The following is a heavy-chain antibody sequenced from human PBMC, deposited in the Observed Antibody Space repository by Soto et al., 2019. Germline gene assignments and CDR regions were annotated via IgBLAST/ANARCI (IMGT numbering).Heavy chain of an antibody. CDR2: ISGSSSSI. CDR3: ASTPYDYIWGSLDY. D-gene: IGHD3-16*01. CDR1: GFTFSSYA. V-gene: IGHV3-21*01. Sequence: PGGSLRLSCAASGFTFSSYAMSWVRQAPGKGLEWVSPISGSSSSIYYADSVKGRFTISRDNAKNSLYLQMNSLRAEDTAVYYCASTPYDYIWGSLDYWGQGTLVTVSS. J-gene: IGHJ4*02.